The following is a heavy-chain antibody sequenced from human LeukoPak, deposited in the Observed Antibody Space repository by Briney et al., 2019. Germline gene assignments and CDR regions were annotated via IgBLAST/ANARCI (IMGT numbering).Heavy chain of an antibody. J-gene: IGHJ3*02. Sequence: PGRSLRLSCAASGFTFSTYSMTWVRQAPGKGLEWVSSMSSGSSYIYYADSVKGRFTISRDNAKSSLYLQMSSLTAEDTAIYYCARDRARGSCIGASCFDAFDIWGQGTMVTVSS. V-gene: IGHV3-21*01. CDR3: ARDRARGSCIGASCFDAFDI. CDR2: MSSGSSYI. D-gene: IGHD2-15*01. CDR1: GFTFSTYS.